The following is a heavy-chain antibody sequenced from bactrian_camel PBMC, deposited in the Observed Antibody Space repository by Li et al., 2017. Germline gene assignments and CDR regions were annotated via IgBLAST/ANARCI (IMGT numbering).Heavy chain of an antibody. CDR2: IDKRGTA. V-gene: IGHV3S53*01. D-gene: IGHD2*01. CDR3: VVDPRGDFCYTKTARLPSRSAMAY. CDR1: GDAYI. Sequence: QLVESGGASVQAGGSLRLSCTVSGDAYIKAWFRQAPGKEREGIAIIDKRGTAAYADSVKGRFTVSKIGANNTLFLQMNSLEPEDTAMYYCVVDPRGDFCYTKTARLPSRSAMAYWGQGTQVTVS. J-gene: IGHJ4*01.